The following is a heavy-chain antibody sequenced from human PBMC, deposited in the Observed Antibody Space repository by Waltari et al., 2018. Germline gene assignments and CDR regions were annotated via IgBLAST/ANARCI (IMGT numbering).Heavy chain of an antibody. CDR3: ARDFGRSYYDVWGYFDL. Sequence: QVQLVQSGAEVKKPGASVKVSCKASGYTFTGYYMHWVRQAPGQGLEWMGRINPNSGGTNHAQKFQGRVTMTRDTSISTAYMELSRLRSDDTAVYYCARDFGRSYYDVWGYFDLWGRGTLVTVSS. D-gene: IGHD3-3*01. V-gene: IGHV1-2*06. CDR2: INPNSGGT. J-gene: IGHJ2*01. CDR1: GYTFTGYY.